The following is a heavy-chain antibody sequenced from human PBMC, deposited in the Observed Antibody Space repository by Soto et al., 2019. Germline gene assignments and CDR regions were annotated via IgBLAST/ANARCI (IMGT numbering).Heavy chain of an antibody. CDR1: GGTFSSYA. V-gene: IGHV1-69*01. D-gene: IGHD3-3*01. Sequence: QVQLVQSGAEVKKPGSSVKVSCKASGGTFSSYAISWVRQAPGQGLEWMGGIIPIFGTANYAQKFQGRVTITADESTSTAYMELSSVRSEDTAVYYCARRRSYDFWSGYPTNYYYGMDVWGQGTTVTVSS. J-gene: IGHJ6*02. CDR2: IIPIFGTA. CDR3: ARRRSYDFWSGYPTNYYYGMDV.